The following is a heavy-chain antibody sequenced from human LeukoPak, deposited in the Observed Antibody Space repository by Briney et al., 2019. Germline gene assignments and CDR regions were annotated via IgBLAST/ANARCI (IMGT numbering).Heavy chain of an antibody. D-gene: IGHD4-17*01. V-gene: IGHV3-21*01. J-gene: IGHJ4*02. CDR1: GFTVSSNY. CDR3: ARLTTTVTTPFDY. Sequence: GGSLRLSCAASGFTVSSNYMNWVRQAPGKGLEWVSSISSSSSYIYYADSVKGRFTISRDNAKNSLYLQMNSLRAEDTAVYYCARLTTTVTTPFDYWGQGTLVTVSS. CDR2: ISSSSSYI.